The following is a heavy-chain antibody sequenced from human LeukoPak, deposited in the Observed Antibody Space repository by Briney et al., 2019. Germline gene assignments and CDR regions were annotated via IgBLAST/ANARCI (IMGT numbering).Heavy chain of an antibody. CDR2: IYYSGST. D-gene: IGHD3-10*01. CDR1: GGSTSSGGYY. Sequence: SETLSLTCTVSGGSTSSGGYYWGWIRQPPGKGLEWIGSIYYSGSTDYNPSLKSRVTISIDTSKNQFSLKLSSVTAADTAVYYCARHRGGYVDYWGQGTLVTVSS. CDR3: ARHRGGYVDY. V-gene: IGHV4-39*01. J-gene: IGHJ4*02.